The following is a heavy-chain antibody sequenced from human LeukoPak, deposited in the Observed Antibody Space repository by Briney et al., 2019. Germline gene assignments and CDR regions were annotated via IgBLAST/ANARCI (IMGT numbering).Heavy chain of an antibody. CDR3: AKESWVSNADAVL. CDR1: GFTFSSYA. D-gene: IGHD1-1*01. CDR2: LRGNGDT. J-gene: IGHJ4*02. V-gene: IGHV3-23*01. Sequence: GGSLRLSCAASGFTFSSYAMSWVREAPARGLEGVSSLRGNGDTFYADSVKGRFTLSRDDSRNTVYLQLNNLRVEDTAVYSCAKESWVSNADAVLWGQGTVVTVSS.